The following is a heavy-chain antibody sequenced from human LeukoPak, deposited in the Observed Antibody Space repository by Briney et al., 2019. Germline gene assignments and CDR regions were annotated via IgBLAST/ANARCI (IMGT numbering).Heavy chain of an antibody. J-gene: IGHJ2*01. CDR3: ARETESSSWFAGTILLRATNWYFDL. V-gene: IGHV4-61*01. Sequence: SETLSLTCTVSGGSFSGSSYYWSWIRQPPGKGLEWIGYIYYSGSTNYNPSLKSRVTISVDTSKNQFSLKLSSVTAADTAVYYCARETESSSWFAGTILLRATNWYFDLWGRGTLVTVSS. CDR2: IYYSGST. CDR1: GGSFSGSSYY. D-gene: IGHD6-13*01.